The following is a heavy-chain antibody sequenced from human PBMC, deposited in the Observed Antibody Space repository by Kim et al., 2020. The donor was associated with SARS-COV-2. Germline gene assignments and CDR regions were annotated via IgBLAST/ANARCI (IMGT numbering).Heavy chain of an antibody. CDR1: GFTFSSYG. J-gene: IGHJ6*02. D-gene: IGHD3-9*01. V-gene: IGHV3-33*06. Sequence: GGSLRLSCAASGFTFSSYGMHWVRQAPGKGLEWVAVIWYDGSNKYYADSVKGRFTISRDNSKNTLYLQMNSLRAEDTAVYYCAKDTILGGSRILTGYWTGYHGMDVWGQGTTVTVSS. CDR3: AKDTILGGSRILTGYWTGYHGMDV. CDR2: IWYDGSNK.